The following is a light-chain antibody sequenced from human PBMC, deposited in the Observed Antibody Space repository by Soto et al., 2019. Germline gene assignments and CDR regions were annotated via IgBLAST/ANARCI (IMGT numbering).Light chain of an antibody. CDR3: AACDDSMNGVV. J-gene: IGLJ2*01. V-gene: IGLV1-44*01. Sequence: QAVVTQPPSASGTPRPRVTISCSGSSSNIGSNTVNWYQQLPGTAPKLLIYSNNQRPSGVPDRFSGSKSGTSASLAISGLQSEDEADYYCAACDDSMNGVVFGGGTKLTVL. CDR2: SNN. CDR1: SSNIGSNT.